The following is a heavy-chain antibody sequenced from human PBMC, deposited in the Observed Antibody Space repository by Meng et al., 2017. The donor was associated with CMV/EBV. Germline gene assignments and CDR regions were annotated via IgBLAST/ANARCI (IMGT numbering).Heavy chain of an antibody. J-gene: IGHJ3*02. CDR1: GFTFSSYA. CDR2: ISGSGGST. V-gene: IGHV3-23*01. D-gene: IGHD3-22*01. CDR3: AKEHWGSSGYYSGDAFEI. Sequence: GESLKISCAASGFTFSSYAMSWVRQAPGKGLEWVSAISGSGGSTYYADSVKGRFTISRDNSKNTLYLQMNSLRAEDTAVYYCAKEHWGSSGYYSGDAFEIWGQGTMVTVSS.